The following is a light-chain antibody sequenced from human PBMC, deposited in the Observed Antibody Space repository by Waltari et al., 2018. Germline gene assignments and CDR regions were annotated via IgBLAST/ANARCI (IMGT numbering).Light chain of an antibody. J-gene: IGLJ3*02. CDR3: SSYTSTWV. V-gene: IGLV2-14*01. Sequence: QSALTQSASVSGSPGQSITIPCTGPSSHFAVFNYVSWYQQHPGKAPQLMIYDVSKRPSGVSNRFSGSKSGNTASLTISGLQAEDEADYYCSSYTSTWVFGGGTKLTVL. CDR1: SSHFAVFNY. CDR2: DVS.